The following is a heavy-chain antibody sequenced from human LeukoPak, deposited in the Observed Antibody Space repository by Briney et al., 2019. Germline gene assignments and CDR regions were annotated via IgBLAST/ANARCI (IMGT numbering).Heavy chain of an antibody. Sequence: ASVKVSCKASGYTFTAYYMHWVRQAPGQGLEWMGWINPHSGGTNYAQNFQGRVTMTRDTSISTAYMELSRLRSDDTAVYYCARVWGYTYSDYGEGWFDSWGQGTLVTVSS. CDR2: INPHSGGT. V-gene: IGHV1-2*02. CDR3: ARVWGYTYSDYGEGWFDS. CDR1: GYTFTAYY. D-gene: IGHD4-11*01. J-gene: IGHJ5*01.